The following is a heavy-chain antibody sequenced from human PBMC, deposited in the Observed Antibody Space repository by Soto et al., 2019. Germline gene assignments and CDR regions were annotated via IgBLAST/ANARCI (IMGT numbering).Heavy chain of an antibody. D-gene: IGHD1-7*01. J-gene: IGHJ4*02. V-gene: IGHV2-5*02. Sequence: QITLKESGPTLVKPTQTLTLTCTFSGFSLTTYGVGVGWIRQPPGKDLQWLALIYWDDDKRYCPSLKSRLTITKDTSKNQVVLTMTNMDPVDTATYFCAHRLTLNSDWNYGRFDYWGQGTLVTVSS. CDR2: IYWDDDK. CDR3: AHRLTLNSDWNYGRFDY. CDR1: GFSLTTYGVG.